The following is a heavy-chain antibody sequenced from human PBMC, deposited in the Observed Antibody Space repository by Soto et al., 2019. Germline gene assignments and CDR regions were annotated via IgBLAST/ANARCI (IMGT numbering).Heavy chain of an antibody. V-gene: IGHV4-30-4*01. CDR1: GGSISSDDYY. J-gene: IGHJ6*02. Sequence: SETLSLTCTVSGGSISSDDYYWSWIRQPPGKGLECIGYIYYSGSTYYNPSLKSRVTISVDTSKNQFSLKLSSVTAADTAVYYCARSSRGFDSIWGQGITVTVSS. CDR3: ARSSRGFDSI. CDR2: IYYSGST. D-gene: IGHD3-9*01.